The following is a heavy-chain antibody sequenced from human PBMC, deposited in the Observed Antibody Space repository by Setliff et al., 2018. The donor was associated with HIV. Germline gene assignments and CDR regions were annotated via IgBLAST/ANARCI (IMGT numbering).Heavy chain of an antibody. J-gene: IGHJ3*02. Sequence: LSLTCTVSGGSISSYYWSWIRQPPGKGLEWIGYIYTSGSTNYNPSLKSRVTISVDTSKNQFSLKLSSVTAADTAVYYCASSSGSYGAFDIWGQGTMVTVSS. CDR1: GGSISSYY. CDR2: IYTSGST. CDR3: ASSSGSYGAFDI. D-gene: IGHD1-26*01. V-gene: IGHV4-4*08.